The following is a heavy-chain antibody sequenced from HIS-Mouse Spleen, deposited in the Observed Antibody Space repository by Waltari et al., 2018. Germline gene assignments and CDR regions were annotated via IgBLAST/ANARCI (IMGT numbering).Heavy chain of an antibody. Sequence: QVQLQESGPGLVTPSQTLSLTCTVPGGSISSGGYYWSWIRQHPGKGLEWIGYIYYSGSTYYNPSLKSRVTISVDTSKNQFSLKLSSVTAADTAVYYCARAPIRGYWYFDLWGRGTLVTVSS. V-gene: IGHV4-31*03. J-gene: IGHJ2*01. CDR1: GGSISSGGYY. CDR2: IYYSGST. CDR3: ARAPIRGYWYFDL. D-gene: IGHD3-16*01.